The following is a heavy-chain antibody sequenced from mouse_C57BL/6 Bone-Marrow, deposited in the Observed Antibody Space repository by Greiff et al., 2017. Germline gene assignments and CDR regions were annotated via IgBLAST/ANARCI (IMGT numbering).Heavy chain of an antibody. V-gene: IGHV1-59*01. D-gene: IGHD1-1*01. CDR3: ARVVHYYGSSYDYFDY. CDR2: IDPSDSYT. CDR1: GYTFTSYW. J-gene: IGHJ2*01. Sequence: QVQLQQPGAELVRPGTSVKLSCKASGYTFTSYWMHWVKQRPGQGLEWIGVIDPSDSYTNYNQKFKGKATLTVDTSSSTAYMQLSGLTSEDSAVYYCARVVHYYGSSYDYFDYWGQGTTLTVSS.